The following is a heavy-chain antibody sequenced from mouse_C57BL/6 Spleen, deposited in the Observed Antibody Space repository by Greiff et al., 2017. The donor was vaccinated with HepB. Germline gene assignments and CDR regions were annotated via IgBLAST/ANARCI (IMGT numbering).Heavy chain of an antibody. D-gene: IGHD1-1*01. CDR3: ARYYYGSSYYYAMDY. Sequence: EVKVVESGGDLVKPGGSLKLSCAASGFTFSSYGMSWVRQTPDKRLEWVATISSGGSYTYYPDSVKGRFTISRDNAKNTLYLQMSSLKSEDTAMYYCARYYYGSSYYYAMDYWGQGTSVTVSS. J-gene: IGHJ4*01. CDR2: ISSGGSYT. V-gene: IGHV5-6*01. CDR1: GFTFSSYG.